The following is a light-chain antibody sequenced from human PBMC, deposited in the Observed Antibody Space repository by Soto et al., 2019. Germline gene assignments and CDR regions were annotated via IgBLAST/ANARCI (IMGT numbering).Light chain of an antibody. J-gene: IGLJ1*01. Sequence: QSVLTQPPSASGTPGQRVTISCSGSSSNIGSNTVTWYQQLPGPAPKLLIYSNNQRPSGVPDRFSGSKSGTSASLAISGLQSEDEADYYCAAWDYSLNGYVFGTGTKVTVL. V-gene: IGLV1-44*01. CDR1: SSNIGSNT. CDR3: AAWDYSLNGYV. CDR2: SNN.